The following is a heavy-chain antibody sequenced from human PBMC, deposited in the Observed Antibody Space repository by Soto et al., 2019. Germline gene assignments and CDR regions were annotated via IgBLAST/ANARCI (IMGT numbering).Heavy chain of an antibody. V-gene: IGHV4-39*01. Sequence: QLQLQESGPGLVKPSETLSLTCTVSGGSISSSSYYWGWIRQPPGKGLEWIGSIYYSGSTYYNPSLKSRVTISVDTSKNQFSLKLSSVTAADTAVYYCARQARITMVRGHFDYWGQGTLVTVSS. D-gene: IGHD3-10*01. J-gene: IGHJ4*02. CDR3: ARQARITMVRGHFDY. CDR2: IYYSGST. CDR1: GGSISSSSYY.